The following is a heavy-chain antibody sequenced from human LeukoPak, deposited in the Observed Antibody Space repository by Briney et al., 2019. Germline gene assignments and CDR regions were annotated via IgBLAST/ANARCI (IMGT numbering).Heavy chain of an antibody. CDR3: ARERRYCSSTSCRRNMDV. CDR1: GGTFSSYA. J-gene: IGHJ6*03. CDR2: IIPIFGTA. Sequence: SVKVSCKASGGTFSSYAISWVRQAPGQGLEWMGGIIPIFGTANYAQKFQGRVTITADESTSTAYMELSSLRSEDTAVYYCARERRYCSSTSCRRNMDVWGKGTTVTVSS. D-gene: IGHD2-2*01. V-gene: IGHV1-69*13.